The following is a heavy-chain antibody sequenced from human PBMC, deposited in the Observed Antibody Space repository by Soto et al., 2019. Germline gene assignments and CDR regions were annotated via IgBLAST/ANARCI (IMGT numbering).Heavy chain of an antibody. CDR3: ARAYSYSGHFDY. CDR2: IIPIFGTA. CDR1: GGTFSSYA. D-gene: IGHD1-26*01. V-gene: IGHV1-69*13. J-gene: IGHJ4*02. Sequence: ASVKVSCKASGGTFSSYAISWVRQAPGQGLEWMGGIIPIFGTANYAQKFQGRVTITADESTSTAYMELSSLRSEDTAVYYCARAYSYSGHFDYWGQGTLVTVSS.